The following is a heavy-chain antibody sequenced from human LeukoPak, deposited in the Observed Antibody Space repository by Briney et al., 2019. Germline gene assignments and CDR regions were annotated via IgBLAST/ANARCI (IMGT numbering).Heavy chain of an antibody. J-gene: IGHJ3*02. Sequence: ASVKVSCKASGYTFTSYDINWVRQATGQGLEWMGIINPSGGSTSYAQKFQGRVTLTRDTSTSTVYMELSSLRSEDTAVYYCATDRSAAAPGAFDIWGQGTMVTVSS. CDR1: GYTFTSYD. D-gene: IGHD6-13*01. CDR3: ATDRSAAAPGAFDI. CDR2: INPSGGST. V-gene: IGHV1-46*01.